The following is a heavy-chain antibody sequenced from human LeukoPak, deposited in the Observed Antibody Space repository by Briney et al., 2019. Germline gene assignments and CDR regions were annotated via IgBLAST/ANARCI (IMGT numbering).Heavy chain of an antibody. CDR3: ARDPVGVTMVRGVILSEGFDP. CDR1: GYTFTSYA. Sequence: ASVKVSCKASGYTFTSYAMNWVRQAPGQGLEWMGWINTNTGNPTYAQGFTGRFVFSLDTSVSTAYLQISSLKAEDTAVYYCARDPVGVTMVRGVILSEGFDPWGQGTLVTVSS. V-gene: IGHV7-4-1*02. D-gene: IGHD3-10*01. J-gene: IGHJ5*02. CDR2: INTNTGNP.